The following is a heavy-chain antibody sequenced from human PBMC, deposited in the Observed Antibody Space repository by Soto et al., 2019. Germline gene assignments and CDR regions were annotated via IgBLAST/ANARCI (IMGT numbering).Heavy chain of an antibody. D-gene: IGHD5-18*01. V-gene: IGHV1-46*01. Sequence: QVQLVQSGAEVEKPGASVKVSCKTSGYTFTSSYLHWVRQAAGQGLEWMGIINPSGGRTNYAQMFQGRATMTRDPSTSTVCMELSSLRSEATLHHYCAREVDRGHSYGHLEYLGQGTLVPVSS. CDR3: AREVDRGHSYGHLEY. CDR2: INPSGGRT. J-gene: IGHJ4*02. CDR1: GYTFTSSY.